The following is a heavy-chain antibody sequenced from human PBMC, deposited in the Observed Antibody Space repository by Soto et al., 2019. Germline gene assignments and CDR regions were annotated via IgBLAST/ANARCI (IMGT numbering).Heavy chain of an antibody. V-gene: IGHV1-69*06. CDR2: IIPIFGTA. CDR1: GGTFSSYA. Sequence: QVQLVQSGAEVKKPGSSVKVSCKASGGTFSSYAISGVRQAPGQGLERMGGIIPIFGTANYAQKFQGRVTINADKSTSTAYMELSSLRSEDTAVYYCARARGAAAGFRFDPWGQGTLVTVSS. J-gene: IGHJ5*02. D-gene: IGHD6-13*01. CDR3: ARARGAAAGFRFDP.